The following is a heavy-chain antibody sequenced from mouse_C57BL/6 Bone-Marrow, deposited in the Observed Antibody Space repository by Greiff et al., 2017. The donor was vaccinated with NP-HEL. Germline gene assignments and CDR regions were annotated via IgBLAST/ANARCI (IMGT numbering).Heavy chain of an antibody. V-gene: IGHV1-55*01. CDR2: IYPGSGST. CDR3: ARKFRFITTVVAPY. J-gene: IGHJ2*01. Sequence: VQLQQPGAELVKPGASVKMSCKASGYTFTSYWITWVKQRPGQGLEWIGDIYPGSGSTNYNEKFKSKATLTVDTSSSTAYMQLSSLTSEDSAVYYCARKFRFITTVVAPYWGQGTTLTVSS. CDR1: GYTFTSYW. D-gene: IGHD1-1*01.